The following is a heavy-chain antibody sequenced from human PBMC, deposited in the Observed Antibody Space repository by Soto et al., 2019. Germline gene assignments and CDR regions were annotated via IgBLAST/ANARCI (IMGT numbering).Heavy chain of an antibody. CDR2: INHSGST. D-gene: IGHD6-6*01. Sequence: QVQLQQWGAGLLKPSETLSLTCAVYGGSFSGYYWSWIRQPPGKGLEWIGEINHSGSTNYNPSLKSRVTISVDTSKNQFSLKLISVTAADTAVYYCARYRVAARLFDYWGQGTLVTVSS. J-gene: IGHJ4*02. CDR1: GGSFSGYY. V-gene: IGHV4-34*01. CDR3: ARYRVAARLFDY.